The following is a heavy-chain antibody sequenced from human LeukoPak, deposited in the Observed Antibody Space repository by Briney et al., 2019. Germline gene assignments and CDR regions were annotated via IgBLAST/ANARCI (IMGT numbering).Heavy chain of an antibody. J-gene: IGHJ4*02. D-gene: IGHD2-15*01. CDR2: ISSSGSTT. V-gene: IGHV3-48*03. CDR1: GFTFSNYE. CDR3: ARGCCSGGSCYFDY. Sequence: GGSLRLSCAASGFTFSNYEMNWVRQAPGKGLEWVSYISSSGSTTYYADSVKGRFTISRDNAKNSLYLQMNSLRAEDTAVYYCARGCCSGGSCYFDYWGQGTLVTVSS.